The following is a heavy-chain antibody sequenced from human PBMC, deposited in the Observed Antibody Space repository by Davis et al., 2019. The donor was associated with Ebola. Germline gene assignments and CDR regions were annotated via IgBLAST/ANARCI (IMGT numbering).Heavy chain of an antibody. CDR1: GFTFSSSD. V-gene: IGHV3-30-3*01. D-gene: IGHD3-3*01. J-gene: IGHJ5*02. Sequence: GESLKISCEASGFTFSSSDMHWLRQAPGKGLEWVAVISFDASNKDYAASVKGRFTISRDNAKNTLYLQMNSLRAEDTAVYYCARPNYDFWSGYYYNWFDPWGQGTLVTVSS. CDR2: ISFDASNK. CDR3: ARPNYDFWSGYYYNWFDP.